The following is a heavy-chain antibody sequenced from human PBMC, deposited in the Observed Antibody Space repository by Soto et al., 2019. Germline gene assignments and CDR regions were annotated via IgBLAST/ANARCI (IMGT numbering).Heavy chain of an antibody. J-gene: IGHJ4*02. CDR3: ARFYDSSGYYEDY. V-gene: IGHV4-39*01. CDR2: IYYSGST. Sequence: PSETLSLTCTVSGGSIVGSSYCFFGIGQPPWKGLELIGSIYYSGSTYYNPSLKSRVTISVDTSKNQFSLKLSSVTAADTAVYYCARFYDSSGYYEDYWGQGTLVTVSS. D-gene: IGHD3-22*01. CDR1: GGSIVGSSYC.